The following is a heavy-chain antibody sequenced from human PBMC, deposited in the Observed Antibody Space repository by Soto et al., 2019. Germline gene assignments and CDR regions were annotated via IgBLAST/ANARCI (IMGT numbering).Heavy chain of an antibody. D-gene: IGHD3-16*02. CDR2: ISYDGSNK. Sequence: QVQLVESGGGMVQPGRSLRLSCAASGFTFNSYAMHWVRQAPGKGLEWVAVISYDGSNKYYADSVKGRFIISRDNSKNTLYLQMSSRKPEDTAVYYCARGDGLGELSSTLDYWGQGTLVTVSS. CDR3: ARGDGLGELSSTLDY. V-gene: IGHV3-30*04. CDR1: GFTFNSYA. J-gene: IGHJ4*02.